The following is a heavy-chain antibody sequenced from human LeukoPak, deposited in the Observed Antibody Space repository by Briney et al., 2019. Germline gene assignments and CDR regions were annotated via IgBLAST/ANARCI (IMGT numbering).Heavy chain of an antibody. J-gene: IGHJ6*02. V-gene: IGHV1-18*01. CDR2: ISAYNGNT. CDR1: GYTFTSYG. D-gene: IGHD1-26*01. Sequence: ASVKVSCKASGYTFTSYGISWVRQATGQGLEWMGWISAYNGNTNYAQKLQGRVTMTTDTSTSTAYMELRSLRSDDTAVYYCARVSGSYLGYYYGMDVWGQGTTVTVSS. CDR3: ARVSGSYLGYYYGMDV.